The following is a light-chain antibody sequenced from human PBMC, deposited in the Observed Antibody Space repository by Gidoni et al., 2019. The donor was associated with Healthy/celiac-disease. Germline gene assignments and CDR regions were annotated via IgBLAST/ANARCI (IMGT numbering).Light chain of an antibody. CDR2: WTS. CDR3: QQYYGTPIT. CDR1: QSISYSSNNKNY. V-gene: IGKV4-1*01. Sequence: DIVMTQSPDSLAVSLGERATINCKSSQSISYSSNNKNYLAWYQQKPGQPPKLLIYWTSTRESGVPDRFSGSGSGTDFTLTISSLQAEDVAVYYCQQYYGTPITFXQXTRLEIK. J-gene: IGKJ5*01.